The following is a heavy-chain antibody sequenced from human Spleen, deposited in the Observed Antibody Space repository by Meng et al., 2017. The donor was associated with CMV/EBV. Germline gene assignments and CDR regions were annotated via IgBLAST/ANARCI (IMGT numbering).Heavy chain of an antibody. J-gene: IGHJ5*02. Sequence: AVYGGSFSGYYWSWIRQPPGKGLEWIGEINHSGSTNYKPSLKSRVTISVDTSKNQFSLKLSSVTAADTAVYYCARIYDSSGYSWFDPWGQGTLVTVSS. V-gene: IGHV4-34*01. D-gene: IGHD3-22*01. CDR1: GGSFSGYY. CDR3: ARIYDSSGYSWFDP. CDR2: INHSGST.